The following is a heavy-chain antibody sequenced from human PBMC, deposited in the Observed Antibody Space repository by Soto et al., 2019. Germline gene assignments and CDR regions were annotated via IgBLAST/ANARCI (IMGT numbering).Heavy chain of an antibody. CDR1: GGSISSSSYY. D-gene: IGHD5-18*01. Sequence: SETLSLTCTVSGGSISSSSYYWGWIRQPPGKGLEWIGSIYYSGSTYYNPSLKSRVTISVDTSKNPFSLKLSSVTAADTAVYYCAGHVDTAMAALDYWGQGTLVTVSS. V-gene: IGHV4-39*01. CDR2: IYYSGST. CDR3: AGHVDTAMAALDY. J-gene: IGHJ4*02.